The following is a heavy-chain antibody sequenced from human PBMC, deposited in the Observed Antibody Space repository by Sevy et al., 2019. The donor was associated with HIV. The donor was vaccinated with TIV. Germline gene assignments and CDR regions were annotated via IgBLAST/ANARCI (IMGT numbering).Heavy chain of an antibody. D-gene: IGHD3-10*01. CDR3: AKSSGGDYYYGSGSYLNNWFDP. Sequence: GGSLRLSCAASGFTFSSYGMHWVRQAPGKGLEWVAVISYDGCNKYYADSVKGRFTISRDNSKNTLYLQMNSLRAEDTAVYYCAKSSGGDYYYGSGSYLNNWFDPWGQGTLVTVSS. CDR2: ISYDGCNK. V-gene: IGHV3-30*18. J-gene: IGHJ5*02. CDR1: GFTFSSYG.